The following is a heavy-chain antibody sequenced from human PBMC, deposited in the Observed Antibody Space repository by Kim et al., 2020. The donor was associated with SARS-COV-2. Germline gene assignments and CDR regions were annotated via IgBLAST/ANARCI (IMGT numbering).Heavy chain of an antibody. V-gene: IGHV1-69*13. CDR2: FIPIVDTP. CDR3: VRAGVSGYNRPHAY. J-gene: IGHJ4*02. Sequence: SVKVSCKASGGTFSNYAISWVRQAPGQGLEWMGGFIPIVDTPTYAQKFQGRVTITADESTSTAYMELSSLRSDDTSVYYCVRAGVSGYNRPHAYWGEGTLFTVSS. CDR1: GGTFSNYA. D-gene: IGHD5-12*01.